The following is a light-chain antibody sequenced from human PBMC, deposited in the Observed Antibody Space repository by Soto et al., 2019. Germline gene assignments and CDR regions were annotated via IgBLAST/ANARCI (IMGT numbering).Light chain of an antibody. J-gene: IGLJ1*01. Sequence: HSARTHAASVFGCPGQSITISLPGTSRDVGGYNYVSWYQQHPGKAPKLMISDVSNRPSGVSYRFSGSKSGNTASLTISGLQAEDEADYYCASYTSSTPYVFGTGTKVTVL. CDR1: SRDVGGYNY. CDR3: ASYTSSTPYV. CDR2: DVS. V-gene: IGLV2-14*03.